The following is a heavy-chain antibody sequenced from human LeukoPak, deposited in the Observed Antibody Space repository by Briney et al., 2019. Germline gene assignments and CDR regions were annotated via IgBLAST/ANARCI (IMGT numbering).Heavy chain of an antibody. J-gene: IGHJ6*03. V-gene: IGHV3-23*01. CDR3: AKDRLDGTSGYYYYMDV. D-gene: IGHD3-10*01. CDR2: ISGSGDST. Sequence: GGSLRLSGAASGFTFSSYAMSWVRQAPGKGLEWVSAISGSGDSTYYADSVKGRFTISRDNSKNTLYLQMNSLRAEDTAVYYCAKDRLDGTSGYYYYMDVWGKGTTVTVSS. CDR1: GFTFSSYA.